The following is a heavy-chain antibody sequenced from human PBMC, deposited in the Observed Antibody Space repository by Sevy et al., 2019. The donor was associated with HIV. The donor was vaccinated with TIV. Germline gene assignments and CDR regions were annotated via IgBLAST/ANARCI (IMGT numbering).Heavy chain of an antibody. CDR2: ISAIGNT. CDR3: VRESRIAAAALLRDCVGDNCYVRWFDS. D-gene: IGHD2-21*01. J-gene: IGHJ5*01. V-gene: IGHV4-61*09. CDR1: GGSVNSDTDY. Sequence: SETLSPTCSVAGGSVNSDTDYWNWIRQPAGKGLEWIGHISAIGNTNYSPSLRSRVTMSLDTSKNQFSMTLRSVSAADTAIYYRVRESRIAAAALLRDCVGDNCYVRWFDSWGQGIVVTVSS.